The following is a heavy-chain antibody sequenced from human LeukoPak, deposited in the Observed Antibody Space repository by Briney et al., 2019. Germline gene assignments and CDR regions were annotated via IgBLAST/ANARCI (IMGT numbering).Heavy chain of an antibody. D-gene: IGHD6-6*01. J-gene: IGHJ4*02. CDR1: GGSISSGSYY. Sequence: SQTLSLTCTVSGGSISSGSYYWSWIRQPAGKGLEWIGRIYTSGSTYYNPSLKSRVTISVDTSKNQFSLKLSSVTAADTAVYYCARQRGIAARTFDYWGQGTLVTVSS. V-gene: IGHV4-61*02. CDR3: ARQRGIAARTFDY. CDR2: IYTSGST.